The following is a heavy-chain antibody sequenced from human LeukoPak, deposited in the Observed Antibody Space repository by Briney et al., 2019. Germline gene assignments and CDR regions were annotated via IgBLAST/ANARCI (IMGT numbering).Heavy chain of an antibody. Sequence: GGSLRLSCAASGFTVSSNYMSWVRQAPGKGLEWVSVIYSGGSTYYADSVKGRFTISRDNSKNTLYLQMNSLRAEDTAAYYCARDPGYCSGGSCYSFLYWGQGTLVTVSS. CDR3: ARDPGYCSGGSCYSFLY. CDR2: IYSGGST. CDR1: GFTVSSNY. D-gene: IGHD2-15*01. V-gene: IGHV3-66*01. J-gene: IGHJ4*02.